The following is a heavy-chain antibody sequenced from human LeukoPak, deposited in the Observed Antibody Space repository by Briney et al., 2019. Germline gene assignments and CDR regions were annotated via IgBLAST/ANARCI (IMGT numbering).Heavy chain of an antibody. Sequence: ASVKVSCKVSGYTLTELSMHWVRQAPGKGLEWMGGFDPEDGETICAQKFQGRVTMTEDTSTDTAYMELSSLRSEDTAVYYCATEESLWYGSGSQYWGQGTLVTVSS. J-gene: IGHJ4*02. CDR2: FDPEDGET. CDR1: GYTLTELS. D-gene: IGHD3-10*01. V-gene: IGHV1-24*01. CDR3: ATEESLWYGSGSQY.